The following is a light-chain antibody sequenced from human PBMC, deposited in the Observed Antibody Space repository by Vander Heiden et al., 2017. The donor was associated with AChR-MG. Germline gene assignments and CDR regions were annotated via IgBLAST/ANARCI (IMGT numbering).Light chain of an antibody. V-gene: IGKV1-39*01. CDR3: QQSYSTPRAT. CDR1: QSISSY. CDR2: AAS. J-gene: IGKJ1*01. Sequence: DIQMTQSPSSLSASVGDRATITCRASQSISSYLNWYQQKPGKAPKLLIYAASSLQSGVPSRFSGSGSGTDFTLTISSLQPEDFATYYCQQSYSTPRATFGQGTKVEIK.